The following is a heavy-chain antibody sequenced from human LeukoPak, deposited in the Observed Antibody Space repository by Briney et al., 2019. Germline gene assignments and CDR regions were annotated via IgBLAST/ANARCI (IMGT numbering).Heavy chain of an antibody. CDR1: GYTFTGYY. D-gene: IGHD2-2*01. CDR3: ARDHNPVVVVPAAILEIDY. Sequence: ASVEVSCKASGYTFTGYYMHWVRQAPGQGREWMGWINPNSGGTNYAQKFQGRVTMTRDTSISTAYMELRSLRSDDTAVYYCARDHNPVVVVPAAILEIDYWGQGTLVTVSS. J-gene: IGHJ4*02. CDR2: INPNSGGT. V-gene: IGHV1-2*02.